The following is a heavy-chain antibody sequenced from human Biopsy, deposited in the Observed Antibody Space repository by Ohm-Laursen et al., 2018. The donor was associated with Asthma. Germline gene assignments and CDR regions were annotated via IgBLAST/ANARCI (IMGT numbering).Heavy chain of an antibody. J-gene: IGHJ3*01. D-gene: IGHD3-22*01. CDR1: GGSISSSY. CDR2: IYHSGGT. CDR3: ARGMQWVIHYEFDL. V-gene: IGHV4-59*01. Sequence: SKTLSLTCSVSGGSISSSYWSWIRQPPGKGLEWIGYIYHSGGTNYNPSLKSRVTMSVDTAKNQFSLKLSSVTAADTAVYYCARGMQWVIHYEFDLWGQGTMVTVSA.